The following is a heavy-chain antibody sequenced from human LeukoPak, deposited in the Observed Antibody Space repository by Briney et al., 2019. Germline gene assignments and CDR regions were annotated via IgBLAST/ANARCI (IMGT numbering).Heavy chain of an antibody. J-gene: IGHJ4*02. V-gene: IGHV3-23*01. CDR1: GFTFSSNP. CDR2: ISGSGINT. D-gene: IGHD2-21*02. CDR3: VQGGGYCGGDCFFYFDY. Sequence: PGGSLRLSCAASGFTFSSNPMSSGRQAPGKGLEWVSAISGSGINTYYADSVTGRFTIYRDNSRTTLYLKMNSLRAEDTAVYYCVQGGGYCGGDCFFYFDYWGPGTLVTVSS.